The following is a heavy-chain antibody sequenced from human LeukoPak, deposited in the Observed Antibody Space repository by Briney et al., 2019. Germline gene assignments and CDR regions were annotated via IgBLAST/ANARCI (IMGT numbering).Heavy chain of an antibody. CDR1: GFTFSVYY. J-gene: IGHJ5*02. Sequence: GGSQSLSCAPSGFTFSVYYTRWIRQAPEEGLEWVSYISSSGSTIYYADSVKGRFTISRDNAKNSLYLQMNSLRAEDTAVYYCARAFGTARIYNWFDPWGQGTLVTVSS. CDR2: ISSSGSTI. V-gene: IGHV3-11*01. D-gene: IGHD1-1*01. CDR3: ARAFGTARIYNWFDP.